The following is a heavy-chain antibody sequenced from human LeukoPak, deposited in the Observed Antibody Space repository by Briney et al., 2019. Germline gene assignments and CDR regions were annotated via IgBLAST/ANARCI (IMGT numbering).Heavy chain of an antibody. J-gene: IGHJ5*02. Sequence: GGSLRLSCAASGFTFSSYAMSWVRQAPGKGLEWVSAISGSGGSTYYADSVKGRFTISRDNSKNTLYLQMNSLRAEDTAVYYCATTARDSSSWYTRWFDPWGQGTLVTVSS. CDR3: ATTARDSSSWYTRWFDP. V-gene: IGHV3-23*01. CDR1: GFTFSSYA. D-gene: IGHD6-13*01. CDR2: ISGSGGST.